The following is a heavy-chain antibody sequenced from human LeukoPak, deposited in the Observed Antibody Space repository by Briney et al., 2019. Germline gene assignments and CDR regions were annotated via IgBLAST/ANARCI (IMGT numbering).Heavy chain of an antibody. CDR2: IFYSGIT. Sequence: SETLSLTCTVSGGSISGSSYYWGWIRQTPGKGLEWIASIFYSGITYYNPSLRSRVTISVDTSKNQFSLKLTSVTAADTAVYFCARGPYSYDSSGAFDIWGQGTMVTVSS. D-gene: IGHD3-22*01. J-gene: IGHJ3*02. CDR1: GGSISGSSYY. CDR3: ARGPYSYDSSGAFDI. V-gene: IGHV4-39*07.